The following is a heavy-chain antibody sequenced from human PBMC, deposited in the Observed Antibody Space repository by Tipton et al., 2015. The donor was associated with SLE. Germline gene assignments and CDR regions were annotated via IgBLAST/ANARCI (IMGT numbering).Heavy chain of an antibody. J-gene: IGHJ6*03. D-gene: IGHD6-13*01. CDR2: VYPGGTA. Sequence: TLSLTCTVSGYSISRGYYWGWIRQPPGGGLEWLGSVYPGGTAYYNPSLKSRVTISVDTSKNQFSLKLSSVTAADTAVYYCARGRAGYSSSWYRGYYYMDVWGKGTTVTVSS. V-gene: IGHV4-38-2*02. CDR1: GYSISRGYY. CDR3: ARGRAGYSSSWYRGYYYMDV.